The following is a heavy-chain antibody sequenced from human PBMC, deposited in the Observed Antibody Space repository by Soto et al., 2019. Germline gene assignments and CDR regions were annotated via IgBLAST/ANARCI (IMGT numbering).Heavy chain of an antibody. J-gene: IGHJ5*02. Sequence: SETLSLTCAVSGVSVTNGDYYWSWMRQSPGKGLEWVGNIYYSETTSYNPSLNSRLSISIDTSRNQFSLQLTSVTAADTAIYYCARQRRGGYWFDPWGQGTLVTVSS. CDR3: ARQRRGGYWFDP. CDR2: IYYSETT. V-gene: IGHV4-30-4*01. CDR1: GVSVTNGDYY.